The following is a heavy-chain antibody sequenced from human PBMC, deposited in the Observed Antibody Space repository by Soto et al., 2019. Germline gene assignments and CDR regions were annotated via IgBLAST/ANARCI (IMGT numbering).Heavy chain of an antibody. CDR1: RRPHSSFE. Sequence: PSETLSLTCNSPRRPHSSFEYSWIRRAPGKGLEWIGYIYYTGSTNYNPSLKSRVTMSVDTSKNQFSLKLTSVTAADTAVYFCAVTRGGAHPHDIWGQGTMVTVSS. J-gene: IGHJ3*02. D-gene: IGHD2-21*02. CDR3: AVTRGGAHPHDI. CDR2: IYYTGST. V-gene: IGHV4-59*01.